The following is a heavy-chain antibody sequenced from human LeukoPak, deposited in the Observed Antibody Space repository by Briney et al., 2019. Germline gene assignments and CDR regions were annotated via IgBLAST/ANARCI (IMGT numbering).Heavy chain of an antibody. J-gene: IGHJ5*02. Sequence: SVKVSCKASGGTFSSYAISWVRQAPGQGLEWMGGIIPIFGTANYAQKFQGRVTITTDESTSIAYMELSSLRSEDTAVYYCARDAQYYDFWSGYYTNWFDPWGQGTLVTVSS. CDR3: ARDAQYYDFWSGYYTNWFDP. V-gene: IGHV1-69*05. CDR1: GGTFSSYA. D-gene: IGHD3-3*01. CDR2: IIPIFGTA.